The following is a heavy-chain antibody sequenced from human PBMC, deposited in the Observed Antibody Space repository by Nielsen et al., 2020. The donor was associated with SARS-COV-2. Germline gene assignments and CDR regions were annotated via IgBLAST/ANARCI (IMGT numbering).Heavy chain of an antibody. D-gene: IGHD6-19*01. Sequence: GESLKISCAASGFTFSTYAMSWVRQAPGKGLEWVSVISGSGDRSHYADSVKGRFTVSRDNSKNTLYLQMNSLRVDDTAVYYCAKSFDSRAWYYYYYGMDVWGQGTAVTVSS. CDR2: ISGSGDRS. J-gene: IGHJ6*02. CDR1: GFTFSTYA. V-gene: IGHV3-23*01. CDR3: AKSFDSRAWYYYYYGMDV.